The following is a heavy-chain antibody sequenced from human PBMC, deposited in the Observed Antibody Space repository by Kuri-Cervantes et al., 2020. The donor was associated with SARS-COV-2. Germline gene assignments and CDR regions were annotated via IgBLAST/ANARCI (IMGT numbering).Heavy chain of an antibody. D-gene: IGHD3-22*01. CDR1: GGSISSYY. CDR2: IYTSGST. CDR3: ARVRQYDSSGYYAYYFDY. J-gene: IGHJ4*01. Sequence: SETLSLTCTVSGGSISSYYWSWIRQPAGKGLEWIGRIYTSGSTNYNPSLKSRVTMSVDTSKNQFSLKLSSVTAADTAVYYCARVRQYDSSGYYAYYFDYWGQGTRVTVSS. V-gene: IGHV4-4*07.